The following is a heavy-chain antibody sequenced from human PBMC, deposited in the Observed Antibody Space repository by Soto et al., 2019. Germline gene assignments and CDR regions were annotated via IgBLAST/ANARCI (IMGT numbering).Heavy chain of an antibody. Sequence: GGSLRLSCAASGFTFSSYDMHWVRQATGKGLEWVSAIGTAGDTYYPGSVKGRFTISRENAKNSLYLQMNSLRAEDTAVYYCARDRAAAGFDYWGQGTLVTVSS. V-gene: IGHV3-13*01. CDR3: ARDRAAAGFDY. CDR1: GFTFSSYD. J-gene: IGHJ4*02. D-gene: IGHD6-13*01. CDR2: IGTAGDT.